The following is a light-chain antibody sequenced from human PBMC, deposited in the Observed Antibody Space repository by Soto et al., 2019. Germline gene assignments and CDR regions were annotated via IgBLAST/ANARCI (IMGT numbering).Light chain of an antibody. CDR2: SNN. CDR3: ASWDDRLGAVI. J-gene: IGLJ2*01. CDR1: SSNIGNNY. Sequence: QAVVTQPPSVSAAPGQKVTISCSGSSSNIGNNYVSWYQQLPGAAPKLLMHSNNLRPSGVPERISGSKSGTSASLAISGLRSEDEAVYYCASWDDRLGAVIFGGGTKLTVL. V-gene: IGLV1-47*02.